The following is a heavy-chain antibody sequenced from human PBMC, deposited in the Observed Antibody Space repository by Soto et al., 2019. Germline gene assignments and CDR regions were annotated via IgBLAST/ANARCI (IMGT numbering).Heavy chain of an antibody. J-gene: IGHJ6*04. CDR1: GFTFKNYW. D-gene: IGHD3-16*01. CDR3: VRWSSAFGV. V-gene: IGHV3-7*01. CDR2: IKQDGSAK. Sequence: EVQLVESGGGLVHPGGSLRLSCAASGFTFKNYWMTWVRQAPGKGLEWVANIKQDGSAKYYLDSVKGRFTISRDNANNSLYLQISSLRDDDTAVYYCVRWSSAFGVWGKGTTVTVSS.